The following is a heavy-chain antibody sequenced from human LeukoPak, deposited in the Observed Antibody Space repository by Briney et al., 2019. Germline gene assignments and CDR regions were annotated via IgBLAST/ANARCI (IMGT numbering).Heavy chain of an antibody. V-gene: IGHV3-23*01. Sequence: WGSLTLSCAAATFTFSGYAMSWVRQAPGDSPEWVSALGSGVRGSHYAVSVKGRFTISRDDSKNTLYLQMNSLRAEDTAVYFCARPGLAVAGTRWFDPWGQGTLVTVSS. J-gene: IGHJ5*02. D-gene: IGHD6-19*01. CDR3: ARPGLAVAGTRWFDP. CDR1: TFTFSGYA. CDR2: LGSGVRGS.